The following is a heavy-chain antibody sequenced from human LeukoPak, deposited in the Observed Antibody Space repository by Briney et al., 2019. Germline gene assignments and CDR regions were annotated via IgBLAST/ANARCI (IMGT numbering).Heavy chain of an antibody. J-gene: IGHJ5*02. CDR1: GYTFTSYD. D-gene: IGHD1-26*01. V-gene: IGHV1-8*01. CDR3: AREPIVGATRYWFDP. CDR2: TNPNSGNT. Sequence: GASVKVSCKASGYTFTSYDINWVRQATGQGLEWMGWTNPNSGNTAYAQKFQGRVTMTRNTSISTAYMELSNLRSEDTAVYYCAREPIVGATRYWFDPWGQGTLVTVSS.